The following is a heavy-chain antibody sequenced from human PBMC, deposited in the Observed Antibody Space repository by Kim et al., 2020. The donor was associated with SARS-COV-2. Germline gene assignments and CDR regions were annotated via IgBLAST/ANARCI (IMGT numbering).Heavy chain of an antibody. CDR1: GFTFSSYS. D-gene: IGHD2-8*01. Sequence: GGSLRLSCAASGFTFSSYSMNWVRQAPGKGLEWVSYISSSSSTIYYADSVKGRFTISRDNAKNSLYLQMNSLRAEDTAVYYCARDTKRAFDPWGQGTLVTVSS. CDR2: ISSSSSTI. V-gene: IGHV3-48*04. J-gene: IGHJ5*02. CDR3: ARDTKRAFDP.